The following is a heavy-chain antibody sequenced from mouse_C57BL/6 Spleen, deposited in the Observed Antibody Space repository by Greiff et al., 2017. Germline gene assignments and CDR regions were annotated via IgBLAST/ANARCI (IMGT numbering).Heavy chain of an antibody. J-gene: IGHJ3*01. D-gene: IGHD1-1*01. V-gene: IGHV5-4*01. CDR3: ARDSLTTVVEGFAY. CDR2: ISDGGSYT. CDR1: GFTFSSYA. Sequence: EVQLVESGGGLVKPGGSLKLSCAASGFTFSSYAMSWVRQTPDKRLEWVATISDGGSYTYYPDNVKGRFTISRDNAKNNLYLQMSHLKSEDTAMYYCARDSLTTVVEGFAYWGQGTLVTVSA.